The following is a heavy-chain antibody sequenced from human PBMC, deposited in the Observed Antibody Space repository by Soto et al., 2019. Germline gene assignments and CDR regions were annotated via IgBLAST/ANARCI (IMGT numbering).Heavy chain of an antibody. Sequence: KSSETLSLTCTVSGGSISSYYWSWIRQPPGKGLEWIGYIYYSGTTNYNPSLKSRVTMSVDTSKNQFSLRLSSVTAADTAVYYCASTHIVVVTDAFDIWGQGTMVTVSS. CDR2: IYYSGTT. D-gene: IGHD2-21*02. J-gene: IGHJ3*02. CDR1: GGSISSYY. V-gene: IGHV4-59*01. CDR3: ASTHIVVVTDAFDI.